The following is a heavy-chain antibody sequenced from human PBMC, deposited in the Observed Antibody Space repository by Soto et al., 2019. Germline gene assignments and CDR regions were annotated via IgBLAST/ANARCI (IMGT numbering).Heavy chain of an antibody. Sequence: TGGSLRLSCAASGFTFSSYAMSWVRQAPGKGLEWVSAISGSGGSTYYADSVKGRFTISRDNSKNTLYLQMNSLRAEDTAVYYYALTRQLELPFGYWGQGTLVTVSS. D-gene: IGHD1-1*01. V-gene: IGHV3-23*01. CDR3: ALTRQLELPFGY. CDR1: GFTFSSYA. J-gene: IGHJ4*02. CDR2: ISGSGGST.